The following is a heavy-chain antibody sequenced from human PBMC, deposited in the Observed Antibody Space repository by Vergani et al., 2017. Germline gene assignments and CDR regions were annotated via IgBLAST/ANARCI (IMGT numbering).Heavy chain of an antibody. CDR1: GGSISSSNW. CDR2: IDHRGST. J-gene: IGHJ3*02. D-gene: IGHD3-3*01. V-gene: IGHV4-4*02. CDR3: ARRGVSGYLVGLPNHAFDI. Sequence: QVQLQESGPGLVKPSGTLSLTCAVSGGSISSSNWWSWVRQPPGKGLEWIGEIDHRGSTNYNPSLKSRVTISVDKSISTAYLQWSSLKASDTAMYYCARRGVSGYLVGLPNHAFDIWGQGTMVTVSS.